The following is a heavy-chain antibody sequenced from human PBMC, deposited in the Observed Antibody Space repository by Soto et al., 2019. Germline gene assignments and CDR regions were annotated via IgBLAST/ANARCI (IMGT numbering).Heavy chain of an antibody. Sequence: GASVKVSCKASGYTFTSYYMHWVRQAPGQGLEWMGIINPSGGSTSYAQKFQGRVTMTRDTSTSTVYMELSSLRSEDTAVYYCARVGSSSGYLLPFDYWGRGTLVTVSS. CDR3: ARVGSSSGYLLPFDY. CDR2: INPSGGST. J-gene: IGHJ4*02. D-gene: IGHD5-12*01. V-gene: IGHV1-46*01. CDR1: GYTFTSYY.